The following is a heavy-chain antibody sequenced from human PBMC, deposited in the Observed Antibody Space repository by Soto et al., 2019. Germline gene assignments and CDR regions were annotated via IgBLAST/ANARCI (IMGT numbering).Heavy chain of an antibody. D-gene: IGHD7-27*01. Sequence: QVQLVQSGAEVRDPGASVKVSCKASGFTLSTYYVHWMRQAPGQGLEWMGLVRPDGVSGSYDGDSVTCAQKFQDTHSVTRDTSITTDHMEMTRLRPEDTGIYYCAREKQGTGAFEYGGQGTLFTDSS. CDR1: GFTLSTYY. J-gene: IGHJ4*02. V-gene: IGHV1-46*01. CDR3: AREKQGTGAFEY. CDR2: VRPDGVSGSYDGDSV.